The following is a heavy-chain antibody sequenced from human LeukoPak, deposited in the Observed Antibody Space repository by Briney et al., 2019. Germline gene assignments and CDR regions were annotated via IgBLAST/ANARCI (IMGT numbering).Heavy chain of an antibody. V-gene: IGHV3-33*01. D-gene: IGHD1-14*01. J-gene: IGHJ4*02. Sequence: GGSLRLSCAASGFTFCTYAIHWVRQAPGQGLEWVAVIWYDGSHKFYADSVKGRFTISRDNSNNRVYLQMNSLSAEDMAVYYCARDTDHHSDNWGQGTLVTVSS. CDR3: ARDTDHHSDN. CDR2: IWYDGSHK. CDR1: GFTFCTYA.